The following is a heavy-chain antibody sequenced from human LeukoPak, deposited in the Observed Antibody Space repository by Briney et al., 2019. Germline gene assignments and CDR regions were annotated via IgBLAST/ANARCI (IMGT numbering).Heavy chain of an antibody. V-gene: IGHV4-39*01. Sequence: SETLSLTCTVSGGSISSSSYYWGWIRQPPGKGLEWIGSIYYSGSTYYNPSLKSRVTISVDTSKNQFSLKLSSVTAADTAVYYCARGNRYGDRLNYWGQGTLVTVSS. CDR1: GGSISSSSYY. D-gene: IGHD4-17*01. CDR2: IYYSGST. J-gene: IGHJ4*02. CDR3: ARGNRYGDRLNY.